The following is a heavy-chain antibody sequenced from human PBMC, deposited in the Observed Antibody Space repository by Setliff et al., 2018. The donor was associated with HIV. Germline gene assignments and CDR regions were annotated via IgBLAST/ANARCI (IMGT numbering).Heavy chain of an antibody. Sequence: SETLSLTCTVSGVSTSSSSYYWGWIRQPPGKGLDWIGYIYYSGSTKYNPSLKSRLTISVDTSKNQFSLKLRSVTAADTAFYYCARGVTHPPPFGAFDIWGLGTLVTVSS. CDR2: IYYSGST. D-gene: IGHD5-18*01. CDR3: ARGVTHPPPFGAFDI. CDR1: GVSTSSSSYY. J-gene: IGHJ3*02. V-gene: IGHV4-61*01.